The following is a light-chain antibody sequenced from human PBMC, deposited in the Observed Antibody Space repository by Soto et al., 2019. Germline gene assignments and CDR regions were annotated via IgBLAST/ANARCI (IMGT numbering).Light chain of an antibody. CDR1: QSVSDW. J-gene: IGKJ1*01. CDR2: DAS. CDR3: QQYNSYTWT. V-gene: IGKV1-5*01. Sequence: DIQLTEPPSTLAASVGDRVTITCRASQSVSDWLAWYQQKPGKAPTLLIYDASSLESAVPSRFSGSGSGTEFTLTISSLQPDDFATYYCQQYNSYTWTFGQGTKVEIK.